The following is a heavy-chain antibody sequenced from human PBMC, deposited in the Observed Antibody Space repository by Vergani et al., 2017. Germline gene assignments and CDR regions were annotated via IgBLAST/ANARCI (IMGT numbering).Heavy chain of an antibody. CDR2: INNDGHT. V-gene: IGHV4-34*02. CDR3: ARRSGIVYDIFSGTQYFFDF. Sequence: QVQLQQWGAGVVKPSGTLSLTCAVFGESFSSFYWSWIRQPPGKGLEWIGEINNDGHTNYNPSLESRVTVSRDTAKNQFSLNLMSVTAADTAMYYCARRSGIVYDIFSGTQYFFDFWGQGTLVTVSS. CDR1: GESFSSFY. D-gene: IGHD3-9*01. J-gene: IGHJ4*02.